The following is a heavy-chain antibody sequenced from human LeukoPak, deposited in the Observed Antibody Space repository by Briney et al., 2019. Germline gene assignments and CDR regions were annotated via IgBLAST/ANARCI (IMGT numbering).Heavy chain of an antibody. CDR1: GGTFSSYA. J-gene: IGHJ4*02. D-gene: IGHD3-10*01. CDR3: ARDRGWRSGYYFDY. CDR2: TIPIFGTA. V-gene: IGHV1-69*06. Sequence: GSSVKVSCKASGGTFSSYAISWVRQAPGQGLEWMGGTIPIFGTANYAQKFQGRVTITADKSTSTAYMELSSLRSEDTAVYYCARDRGWRSGYYFDYWGQGTLVTVSS.